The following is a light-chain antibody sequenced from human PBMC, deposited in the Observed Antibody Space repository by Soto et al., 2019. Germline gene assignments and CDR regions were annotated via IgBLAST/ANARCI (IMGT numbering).Light chain of an antibody. V-gene: IGLV2-14*03. CDR1: SSDIGAYNF. CDR3: TSWTTSTTMT. J-gene: IGLJ2*01. Sequence: QSALTQPASVSGSPGQSITISCTGTSSDIGAYNFVSWYQQHPGKAPKLMLYDVNIRPSGVSNRFSGSKSGNTASLTISGLQAEDEADYYCTSWTTSTTMTFGGGTKLT. CDR2: DVN.